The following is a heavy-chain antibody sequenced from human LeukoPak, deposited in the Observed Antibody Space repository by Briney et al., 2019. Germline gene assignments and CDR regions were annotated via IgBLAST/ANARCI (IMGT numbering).Heavy chain of an antibody. Sequence: PRGSPRLSCSASGFAFSSYAMTWLCQTPRKGLEWVAVISYDGSDKYYADSVKGRFIISRDNSKNTLYLQMDSLRAEDTAVYYCAKGRHSSGWPYNWFDPWGQGTLVTVSS. CDR2: ISYDGSDK. CDR1: GFAFSSYA. J-gene: IGHJ5*02. CDR3: AKGRHSSGWPYNWFDP. V-gene: IGHV3-30*18. D-gene: IGHD6-19*01.